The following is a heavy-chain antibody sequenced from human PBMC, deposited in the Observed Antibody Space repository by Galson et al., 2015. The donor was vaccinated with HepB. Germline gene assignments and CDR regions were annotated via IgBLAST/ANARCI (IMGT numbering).Heavy chain of an antibody. CDR1: GFTFSNYG. Sequence: SLRLSCAASGFTFSNYGMHWVRQAPGKGLEWVAVISYTVTTTYYADSVKGRFTISRDNFKNTLYLQMNSLRAEDTALYYCATEYCSSATCYPVPHDYWGQGTLVTVSS. V-gene: IGHV3-30*03. CDR2: ISYTVTTT. J-gene: IGHJ4*02. CDR3: ATEYCSSATCYPVPHDY. D-gene: IGHD2-2*01.